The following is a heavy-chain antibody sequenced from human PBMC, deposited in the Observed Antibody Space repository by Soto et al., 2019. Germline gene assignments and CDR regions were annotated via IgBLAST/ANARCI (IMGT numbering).Heavy chain of an antibody. V-gene: IGHV3-23*01. J-gene: IGHJ4*02. Sequence: GGSLRLSCAASGFKFSNYAMSWVRQAPGKGLEWVSLISATGGGTYYADSVKGRFTISRDNSHNTLYLQVHSLTAEDTAVYYCAKDRREGGNSAFYFDFCGQGAQVTVSS. CDR1: GFKFSNYA. CDR3: AKDRREGGNSAFYFDF. CDR2: ISATGGGT. D-gene: IGHD3-16*01.